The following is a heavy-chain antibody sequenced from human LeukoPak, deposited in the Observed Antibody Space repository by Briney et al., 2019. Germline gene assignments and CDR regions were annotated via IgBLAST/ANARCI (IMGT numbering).Heavy chain of an antibody. Sequence: PGGSLRLSCAASGFTFSSYGMHWVRQAPGKGLEWVAVIWYDGSNKYYADSVKGRFTISRDNSKNTLYLQMNSLRAEDTAVYYCAKDHVVPAAIFDYWGQGTLVTVSS. V-gene: IGHV3-33*06. J-gene: IGHJ4*02. CDR2: IWYDGSNK. D-gene: IGHD2-2*01. CDR3: AKDHVVPAAIFDY. CDR1: GFTFSSYG.